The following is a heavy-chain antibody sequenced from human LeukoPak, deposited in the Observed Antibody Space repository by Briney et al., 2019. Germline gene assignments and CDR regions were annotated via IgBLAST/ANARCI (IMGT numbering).Heavy chain of an antibody. J-gene: IGHJ4*02. Sequence: GESLKISCKGSGYSFTSYWISWVRQMPGKGLEWMGRIDPSDSYTNYSPSFQGHVTISADKSISTAYLQWSSLKASDTATYYCARPLRYFDWSSGYWGQGTLVTVSS. V-gene: IGHV5-10-1*01. CDR1: GYSFTSYW. CDR3: ARPLRYFDWSSGY. D-gene: IGHD3-9*01. CDR2: IDPSDSYT.